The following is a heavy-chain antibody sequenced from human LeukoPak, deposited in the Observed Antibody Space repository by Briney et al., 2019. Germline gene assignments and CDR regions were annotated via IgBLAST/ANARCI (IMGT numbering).Heavy chain of an antibody. CDR1: GFTFRDYT. J-gene: IGHJ4*02. V-gene: IGHV3-21*01. CDR3: AREVLIVVEPAANTIDY. CDR2: INKGGSYM. Sequence: GGSLRLSCAASGFTFRDYTMNWVRQTPGKGLAWVSAINKGGSYMTYADSVKGRFTVSRDNAKNSLFLQMNNLRVEDTAVYFCAREVLIVVEPAANTIDYWGQGTRVTVSS. D-gene: IGHD2-2*01.